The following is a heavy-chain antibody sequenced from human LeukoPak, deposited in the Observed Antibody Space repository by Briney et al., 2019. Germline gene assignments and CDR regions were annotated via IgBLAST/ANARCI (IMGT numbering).Heavy chain of an antibody. V-gene: IGHV1-46*01. D-gene: IGHD2-2*01. CDR3: ARDRRVVVPAATYYYGMDV. CDR1: GYTFTSNY. Sequence: GASVKVSCKASGYTFTSNYMHWVRQAPGQGLEWMGIINPSGGSTSYAQKFQGRVTMTRDTSTSTVYMELSSLRSEDTAVYYCARDRRVVVPAATYYYGMDVRGQGTTVTVSS. J-gene: IGHJ6*02. CDR2: INPSGGST.